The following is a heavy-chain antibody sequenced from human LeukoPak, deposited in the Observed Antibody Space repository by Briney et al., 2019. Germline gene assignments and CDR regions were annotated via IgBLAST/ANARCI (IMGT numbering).Heavy chain of an antibody. J-gene: IGHJ3*02. CDR3: ARGVLSLPRSAYDI. CDR1: GYTFATYY. D-gene: IGHD6-13*01. Sequence: GASVKVSCKASGYTFATYYMHWVRQAPGQGLEWMGIINPSGGNTSYAQKFQGRVTMARDTSTSTVYMELSSLRSEDTAVYYCARGVLSLPRSAYDIWGQGTMVTVSS. V-gene: IGHV1-46*01. CDR2: INPSGGNT.